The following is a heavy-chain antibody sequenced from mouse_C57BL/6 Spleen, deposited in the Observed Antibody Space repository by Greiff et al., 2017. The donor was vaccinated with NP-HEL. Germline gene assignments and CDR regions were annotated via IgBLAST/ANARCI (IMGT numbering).Heavy chain of an antibody. CDR1: GFTFTDYY. V-gene: IGHV7-3*01. Sequence: EVMLVESGGGLVQPGGSLSLSCAASGFTFTDYYMSWVRQPPGKALEWLSFIRNKANGYTTEYSASVKGRFTISRDNSQSILYLQMNARRAEDSATYYCARLLLRSGYYDYWGQGTTLTVSS. CDR3: ARLLLRSGYYDY. CDR2: IRNKANGYTT. J-gene: IGHJ2*01. D-gene: IGHD1-1*01.